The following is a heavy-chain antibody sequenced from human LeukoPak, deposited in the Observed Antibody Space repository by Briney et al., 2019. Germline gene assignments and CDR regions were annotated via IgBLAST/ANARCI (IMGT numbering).Heavy chain of an antibody. CDR1: GYTLTEFS. CDR3: ATDRRYYDFWSGYYRTGGWFDP. D-gene: IGHD3-3*01. J-gene: IGHJ5*02. V-gene: IGHV1-24*01. Sequence: ASVKISCKVSGYTLTEFSMHWVRQAPGQGLEWMGGFDPDDGETNYAQKFQGRVTMTEDASTDTAYMELSRLRSEDTAVYYCATDRRYYDFWSGYYRTGGWFDPWGQGTLVTVSS. CDR2: FDPDDGET.